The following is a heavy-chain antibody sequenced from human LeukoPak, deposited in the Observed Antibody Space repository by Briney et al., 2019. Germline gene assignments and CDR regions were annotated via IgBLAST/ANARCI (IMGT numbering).Heavy chain of an antibody. D-gene: IGHD3-22*01. J-gene: IGHJ3*02. CDR1: GFTFISYG. V-gene: IGHV3-30*02. Sequence: GGSLRLSCAASGFTFISYGMHWVRQAPGKGLEWVTFIRYDGSNKYYAGSVKGRFTISRDNAKNTLYLQMNSLRAEDTAVYYCARDPSYYYDSSGKDAFDIWGQGKMVTVSS. CDR2: IRYDGSNK. CDR3: ARDPSYYYDSSGKDAFDI.